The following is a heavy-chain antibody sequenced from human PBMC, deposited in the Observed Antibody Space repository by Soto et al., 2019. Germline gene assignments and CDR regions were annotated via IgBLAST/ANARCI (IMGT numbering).Heavy chain of an antibody. D-gene: IGHD3-10*01. CDR3: ARDSGSGSEYYYYMDV. CDR2: IYYSGST. CDR1: GGSISSYY. J-gene: IGHJ6*03. V-gene: IGHV4-59*01. Sequence: SETLSLTCTVSGGSISSYYWSWIRQPPGKGLEWIGYIYYSGSTNYNPSLKSRVTISVDTSKNQFSLKLSSVTAADTAVYYCARDSGSGSEYYYYMDVWGKGTTVTVSS.